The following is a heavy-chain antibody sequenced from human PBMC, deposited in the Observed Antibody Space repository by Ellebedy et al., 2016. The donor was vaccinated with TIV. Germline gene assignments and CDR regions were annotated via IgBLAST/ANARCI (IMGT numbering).Heavy chain of an antibody. J-gene: IGHJ4*02. CDR2: ISGSSSHT. D-gene: IGHD3-10*01. CDR3: ARTRGGEFDY. V-gene: IGHV3-11*03. CDR1: GFTFSDYY. Sequence: GGSLRLSXVAPGFTFSDYYMTWIRQSPGKGLEFVSYISGSSSHTSYADSVKGLFTISRDNAKNSVYLQMNSLRVDDAALYYCARTRGGEFDYWGQGTLVTVSS.